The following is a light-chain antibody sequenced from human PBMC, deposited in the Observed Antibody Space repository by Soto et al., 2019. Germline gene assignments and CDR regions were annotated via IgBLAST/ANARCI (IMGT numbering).Light chain of an antibody. CDR3: QQAYSFPIT. CDR1: QNIAGY. CDR2: GAS. J-gene: IGKJ5*01. V-gene: IGKV1D-12*01. Sequence: DIQVTQSPSSVSASVVDRVTITCLASQNIAGYLAWYQHKPGRTPELLIHGASRLQSGVPARFSGSGSGTDFTLSINSLQPEDFATYYCQQAYSFPITFGQGTRLEIK.